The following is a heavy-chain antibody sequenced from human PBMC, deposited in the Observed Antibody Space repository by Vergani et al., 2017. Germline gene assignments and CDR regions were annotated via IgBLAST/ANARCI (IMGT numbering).Heavy chain of an antibody. CDR1: GGSISSYY. D-gene: IGHD6-13*01. V-gene: IGHV4-59*01. Sequence: QVQLQESGPRLVQPSETLSLTCTVSGGSISSYYWSWIRQPPGKGLEWIGYIYYSGSTNYNPSLKSRVTISVDTSKNQFTLKLSSVTAADTAVYYCARARIAAAGNSYYYYGMDVWGQGTTVTVSS. J-gene: IGHJ6*02. CDR2: IYYSGST. CDR3: ARARIAAAGNSYYYYGMDV.